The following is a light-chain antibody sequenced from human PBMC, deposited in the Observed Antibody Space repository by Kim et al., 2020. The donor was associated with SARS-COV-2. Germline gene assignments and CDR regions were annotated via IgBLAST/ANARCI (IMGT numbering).Light chain of an antibody. CDR1: QSVSSY. Sequence: ATLSLSPGERVTLSCRASQSVSSYLAWYQQKPGQAPRLLIYDASNRATGIPARFSGSGSGTDFTLTISSLEPEDFAVYYCQQLWTFGQGTKVDIK. V-gene: IGKV3-11*01. CDR2: DAS. CDR3: QQLWT. J-gene: IGKJ1*01.